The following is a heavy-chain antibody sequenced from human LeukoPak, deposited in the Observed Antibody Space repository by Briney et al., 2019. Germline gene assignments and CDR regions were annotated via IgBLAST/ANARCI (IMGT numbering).Heavy chain of an antibody. J-gene: IGHJ6*03. CDR3: ARQRCSGGSCYRLDQLYYMDV. V-gene: IGHV4-4*09. D-gene: IGHD2-15*01. CDR2: IYSSVST. Sequence: SETLSLTCTVSGDSINDHYWSWIRQPPGEGLEWIAYIYSSVSTNYNPCLKSGVTISIDTSKSQFSLQLTSVTAADAGVYYCARQRCSGGSCYRLDQLYYMDVWGKGTTVTVSS. CDR1: GDSINDHY.